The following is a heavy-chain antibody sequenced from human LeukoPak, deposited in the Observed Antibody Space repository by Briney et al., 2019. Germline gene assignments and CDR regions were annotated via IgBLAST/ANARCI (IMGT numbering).Heavy chain of an antibody. J-gene: IGHJ4*02. CDR1: GFTLSSYA. Sequence: GGSLRLSCAASGFTLSSYAMSWVRQAPGKGLEWVSLISGNAGSTYYADSVKGRFTISRDITKNTLYLQMNSLRAEDTATYYCAKDELQSSEWLPPLNYWGQGTLVTVSS. CDR3: AKDELQSSEWLPPLNY. D-gene: IGHD3-3*01. V-gene: IGHV3-23*01. CDR2: ISGNAGST.